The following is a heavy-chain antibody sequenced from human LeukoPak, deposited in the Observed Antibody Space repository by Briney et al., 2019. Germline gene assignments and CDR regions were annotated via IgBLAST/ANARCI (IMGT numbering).Heavy chain of an antibody. CDR3: AGGIAAAGLGTYYYYMDV. Sequence: SVKVSCKASGGTFSSYAISWVRQAPGQGLEWMGGIIPIFGTANYAQKFQGRVTITTDESTSTAYMELSSRRSEDTAVYYCAGGIAAAGLGTYYYYMDVWGKGTTVTVSS. CDR2: IIPIFGTA. V-gene: IGHV1-69*05. CDR1: GGTFSSYA. J-gene: IGHJ6*03. D-gene: IGHD6-13*01.